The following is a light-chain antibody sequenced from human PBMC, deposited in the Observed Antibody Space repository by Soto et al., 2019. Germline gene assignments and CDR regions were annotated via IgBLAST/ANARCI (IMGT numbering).Light chain of an antibody. CDR2: AAS. V-gene: IGKV1-39*01. CDR1: QSISSN. CDR3: QQSYSTPFT. J-gene: IGKJ3*01. Sequence: DIQMTQSPSSLPASVGDRVTITCRAGQSISSNLNWYQQRPGKAPELLIFAASSLQSGVPSRFSGSGSGTDFTLTISSLQPADFATYYCQQSYSTPFTLGPGTRVDLK.